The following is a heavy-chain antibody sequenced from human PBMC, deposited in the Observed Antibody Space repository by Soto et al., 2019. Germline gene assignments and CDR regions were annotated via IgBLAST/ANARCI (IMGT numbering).Heavy chain of an antibody. CDR1: GYTFTSYG. CDR3: AREPQGWFGELLSTSHFDY. V-gene: IGHV1-18*01. D-gene: IGHD3-10*01. Sequence: GASVKVSCKASGYTFTSYGISWVRQAPGQGLEWMGWISAYNGNTNYAQKLQGRDTMTTDTSTSTAYMELRSLRSDDTAVYYCAREPQGWFGELLSTSHFDYWGQGTLVTVSS. J-gene: IGHJ4*02. CDR2: ISAYNGNT.